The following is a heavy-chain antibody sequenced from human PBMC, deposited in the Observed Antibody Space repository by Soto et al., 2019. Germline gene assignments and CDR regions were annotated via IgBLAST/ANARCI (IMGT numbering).Heavy chain of an antibody. Sequence: QITLKESSPTLVKPTQTRTLTCTFSGFSLSTSEVGVGWIQRPPGKALQWLALIYWDDDKRYGPSLKSRLTITKDTTKNQVVLTMTNMDTVDTATYYCAHRCVGGSRYSSAFDIWGQGTMVTVSS. CDR3: AHRCVGGSRYSSAFDI. CDR2: IYWDDDK. CDR1: GFSLSTSEVG. V-gene: IGHV2-5*05. D-gene: IGHD2-15*01. J-gene: IGHJ3*02.